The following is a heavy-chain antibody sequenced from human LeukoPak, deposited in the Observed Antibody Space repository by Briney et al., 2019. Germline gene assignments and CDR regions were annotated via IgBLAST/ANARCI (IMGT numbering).Heavy chain of an antibody. CDR3: ASLKNYYDSSGYLVTDAFDI. Sequence: ASVKVSCKASGYTFTRHGINWVRQAPGQGLEWMGWISVYNDNTNYAQKLQGRVTMTTDTSTSTAYMELRSLKSDDTAVYYCASLKNYYDSSGYLVTDAFDIWGQGTMVTVSS. CDR1: GYTFTRHG. CDR2: ISVYNDNT. D-gene: IGHD3-22*01. V-gene: IGHV1-18*01. J-gene: IGHJ3*02.